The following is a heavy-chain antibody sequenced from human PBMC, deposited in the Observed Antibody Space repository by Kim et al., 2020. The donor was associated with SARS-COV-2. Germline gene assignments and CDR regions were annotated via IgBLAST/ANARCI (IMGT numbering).Heavy chain of an antibody. D-gene: IGHD2-2*01. J-gene: IGHJ4*01. Sequence: GGSLRLSCVTSGFTFGTYAMSWVRQAPEKGLEWVSGISSSGGSTYYADSVKGRFTISRDSSKNTLYLQMVSLRADATAFYFCARTRRCSSTSCYVDYWG. CDR1: GFTFGTYA. V-gene: IGHV3-23*01. CDR2: ISSSGGST. CDR3: ARTRRCSSTSCYVDY.